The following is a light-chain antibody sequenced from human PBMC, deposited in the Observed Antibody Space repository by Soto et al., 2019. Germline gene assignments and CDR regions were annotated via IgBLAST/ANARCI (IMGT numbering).Light chain of an antibody. J-gene: IGKJ2*01. Sequence: DIQMTQSPSTLSASVGDRVTITCRASQSIGGWLAWYQQRPGKAPRLLIYDASSVESGVPSRFSGSRSGTKFTLAISSLQPEDFATYYCQHTYNTPPYTFGQGTNLEIK. CDR2: DAS. CDR1: QSIGGW. CDR3: QHTYNTPPYT. V-gene: IGKV1-5*01.